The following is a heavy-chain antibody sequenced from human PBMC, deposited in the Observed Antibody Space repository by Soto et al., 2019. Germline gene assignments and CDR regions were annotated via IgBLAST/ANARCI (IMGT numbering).Heavy chain of an antibody. J-gene: IGHJ3*02. CDR3: ARQGDMAATPADAFDI. Sequence: PGESLKISCKGSGYNFPNYWIGWVRQMPGKGLEWMGIIYPGDSDTRYSPSFAGQVTISVDKSITTAYLHWSSLEASDSAVYYCARQGDMAATPADAFDIWGQGTLVTVSS. CDR1: GYNFPNYW. V-gene: IGHV5-51*01. CDR2: IYPGDSDT. D-gene: IGHD6-19*01.